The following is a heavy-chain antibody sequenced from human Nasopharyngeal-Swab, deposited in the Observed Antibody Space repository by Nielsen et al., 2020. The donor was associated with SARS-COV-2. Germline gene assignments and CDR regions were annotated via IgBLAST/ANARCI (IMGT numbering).Heavy chain of an antibody. CDR3: ASELRLSMVRGVTFAFDI. D-gene: IGHD3-10*01. V-gene: IGHV1-18*04. CDR2: ISAYNGNT. Sequence: ASVKVSCKASGYTFTSYGISWVRQAPGQGLEWMGWISAYNGNTNYAQKLQGRVTMTTDTSTSTAYMELRSLRSDDTAVYYCASELRLSMVRGVTFAFDIWGQGTMVTVSS. CDR1: GYTFTSYG. J-gene: IGHJ3*02.